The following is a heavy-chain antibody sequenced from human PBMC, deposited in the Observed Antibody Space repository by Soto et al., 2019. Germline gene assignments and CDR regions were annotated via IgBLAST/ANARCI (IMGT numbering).Heavy chain of an antibody. CDR1: GFTFSSYS. V-gene: IGHV3-21*01. J-gene: IGHJ6*03. CDR2: ISSSSSYI. CDR3: ARAIKVVPAAMPAFFKSYYYYMDV. D-gene: IGHD2-2*01. Sequence: GGSLRLSCAASGFTFSSYSMNWVRQAPGKGLEWVSSISSSSSYIYYADSVKGRFTISRDNAKNSLYLQMNSLRAEDTAVYYCARAIKVVPAAMPAFFKSYYYYMDVWGKGTTVTVSS.